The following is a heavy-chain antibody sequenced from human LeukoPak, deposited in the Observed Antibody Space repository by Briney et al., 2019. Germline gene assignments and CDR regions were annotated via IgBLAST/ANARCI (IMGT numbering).Heavy chain of an antibody. V-gene: IGHV4-34*01. J-gene: IGHJ4*02. CDR2: INHSGST. Sequence: SETLSLTCTVSGGSISSYYWSWIRQPPGKGLEWIGEINHSGSTNYNPSLKSRVTISVDTSKNQFSLKLSSVTAADTAVYYCARGPHTGVNYYDSSGYYYWGQGTLVTVSS. CDR1: GGSISSYY. CDR3: ARGPHTGVNYYDSSGYYY. D-gene: IGHD3-22*01.